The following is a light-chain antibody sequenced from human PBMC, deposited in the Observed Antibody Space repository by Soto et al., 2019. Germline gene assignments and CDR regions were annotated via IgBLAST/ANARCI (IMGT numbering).Light chain of an antibody. CDR2: DAS. Sequence: DIQMTHSPSTLSASVGDRVTITCRASQSISSWLAWYQQKPGKAPKLLIYDASSLESGVPSRFSGSGSGTEFTLTISSLQPDDFATYYCQQSNTFGQGTKVDIK. CDR1: QSISSW. V-gene: IGKV1-5*01. J-gene: IGKJ2*01. CDR3: QQSNT.